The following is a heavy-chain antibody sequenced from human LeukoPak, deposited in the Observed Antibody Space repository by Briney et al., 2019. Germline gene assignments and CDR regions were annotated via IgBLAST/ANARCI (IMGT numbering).Heavy chain of an antibody. Sequence: KSSETLSLTCTVSGVSISRYYWSWIRRPPGKGLEWIGSIYYSGGTYYNPSLKSRVTISVDTSKNQFSLRLSSVTAADTAVYYCARHQYGGSYSDFFDYWGQGTLVTVSS. V-gene: IGHV4-59*05. CDR1: GVSISRYY. CDR2: IYYSGGT. D-gene: IGHD1-26*01. CDR3: ARHQYGGSYSDFFDY. J-gene: IGHJ4*02.